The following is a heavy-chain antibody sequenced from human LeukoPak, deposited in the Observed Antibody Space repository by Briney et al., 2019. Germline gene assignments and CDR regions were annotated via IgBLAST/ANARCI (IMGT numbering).Heavy chain of an antibody. D-gene: IGHD5-12*01. J-gene: IGHJ3*02. CDR1: GFTFGDYA. CDR3: TRERGEPTSGLRGGGFYLAFDI. V-gene: IGHV3-49*03. CDR2: IRSKAYGGTT. Sequence: GGSLRLSCTASGFTFGDYAMSWFRQAPGKGLEWVGFIRSKAYGGTTEYAASVKGRFTISRDDSKSIAYLQMNSLKTEDTAVYYCTRERGEPTSGLRGGGFYLAFDIWGQGTMVTVSS.